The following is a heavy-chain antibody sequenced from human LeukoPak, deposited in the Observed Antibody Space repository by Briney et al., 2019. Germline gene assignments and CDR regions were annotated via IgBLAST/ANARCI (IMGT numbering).Heavy chain of an antibody. D-gene: IGHD3-22*01. Sequence: SVKFSCKASGGTFSSYAISWVRQAPGQGLEWMGGIIPIFGTANYAQKFQGRVTITADESTSTAYMELSSLRSEDTAVYYCAGWYYYDSSGYYYYFDYWGQGTLVTVSS. CDR1: GGTFSSYA. J-gene: IGHJ4*02. CDR2: IIPIFGTA. CDR3: AGWYYYDSSGYYYYFDY. V-gene: IGHV1-69*13.